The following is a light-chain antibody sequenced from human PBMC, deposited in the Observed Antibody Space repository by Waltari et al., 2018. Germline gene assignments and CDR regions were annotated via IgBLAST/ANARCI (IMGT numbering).Light chain of an antibody. V-gene: IGLV4-69*01. CDR2: VNGDGSH. CDR1: RGHTTFA. Sequence: QLVVTQSPSASASLGASVKFTCTLSRGHTTFAIAWHQQQPQKGPRYLMTVNGDGSHRKGDGIPDRFSGSSSGADRYLTVSSLQSEDEADYYCQTWGSDIVVFGGGTKLTVL. CDR3: QTWGSDIVV. J-gene: IGLJ2*01.